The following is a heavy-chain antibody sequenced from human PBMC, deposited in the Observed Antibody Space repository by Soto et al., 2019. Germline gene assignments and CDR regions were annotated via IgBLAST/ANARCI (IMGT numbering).Heavy chain of an antibody. CDR1: GGSISSGGYH. D-gene: IGHD3-3*01. Sequence: QVQLQESGPGLVKPSQTLSLTCTVSGGSISSGGYHWSWIRQHPGQGLEWIGYIYFTGSTYYNPSLRSRLTISLATSKSQFSLKLTSRTAAEPAVYYCARTRIFGVVKGYYFDYWGHGTLVTVSS. V-gene: IGHV4-31*03. J-gene: IGHJ4*01. CDR2: IYFTGST. CDR3: ARTRIFGVVKGYYFDY.